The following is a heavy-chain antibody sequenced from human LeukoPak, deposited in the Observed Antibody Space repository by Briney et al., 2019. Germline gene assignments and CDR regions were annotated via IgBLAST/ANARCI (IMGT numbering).Heavy chain of an antibody. CDR2: IIPIFGTA. CDR3: ASPSSRVGYKYVPGAFDI. CDR1: GGTFSSYA. V-gene: IGHV1-69*05. Sequence: SVKVSCKASGGTFSSYAISWVRQAPGQGLEWMGGIIPIFGTANYAQKFQGRVTITTDESTSTAYMELSSPRSEDTAVYYCASPSSRVGYKYVPGAFDIWGQGTMVTVSS. J-gene: IGHJ3*02. D-gene: IGHD2-2*01.